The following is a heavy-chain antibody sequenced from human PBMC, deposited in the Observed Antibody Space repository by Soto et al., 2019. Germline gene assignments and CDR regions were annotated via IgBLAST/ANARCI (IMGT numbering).Heavy chain of an antibody. CDR1: GGSISGYH. D-gene: IGHD2-2*01. Sequence: PSETLSLTCSISGGSISGYHWNWIRQTPGKGLEWIGYIYYSGSTNYNPSLKSRVTISVDTSKNQFSLKLSSVTAADTAVYYCARLDCSSTSCLYDFDYWGQGTLVTVSS. CDR3: ARLDCSSTSCLYDFDY. V-gene: IGHV4-59*01. J-gene: IGHJ4*02. CDR2: IYYSGST.